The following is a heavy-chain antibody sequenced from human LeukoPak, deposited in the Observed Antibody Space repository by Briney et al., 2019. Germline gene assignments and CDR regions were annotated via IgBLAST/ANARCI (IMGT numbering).Heavy chain of an antibody. V-gene: IGHV3-30*02. CDR3: ARDPMQAARRFDY. CDR1: GFTFSSYG. CDR2: IRYDGSNK. D-gene: IGHD6-6*01. Sequence: GGSLRLSCAASGFTFSSYGMHWVRQTPGKGLEWVAFIRYDGSNKYYTDSVKGRFTISRENAKNSLYLQMNSLRAEDTAVYYCARDPMQAARRFDYWGQGTLVTVSS. J-gene: IGHJ4*02.